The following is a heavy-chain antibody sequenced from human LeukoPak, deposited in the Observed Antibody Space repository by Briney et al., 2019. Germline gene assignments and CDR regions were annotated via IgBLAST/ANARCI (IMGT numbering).Heavy chain of an antibody. J-gene: IGHJ5*02. CDR2: IYYNGFT. Sequence: SETLSLTCTVSGGSISSSSYYWGWFRQPPGKGLEWIGYIYYNGFTRYNPSLKSRVTISGDTSKSQFSLKVSSVTAADTAVYYCARIGREPRPNWFDPWGQGTLVIVSS. CDR1: GGSISSSSYY. V-gene: IGHV4-39*07. D-gene: IGHD1-14*01. CDR3: ARIGREPRPNWFDP.